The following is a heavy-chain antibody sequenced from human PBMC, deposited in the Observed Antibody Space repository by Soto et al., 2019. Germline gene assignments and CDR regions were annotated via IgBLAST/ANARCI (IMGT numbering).Heavy chain of an antibody. V-gene: IGHV4-59*08. D-gene: IGHD5-12*01. CDR1: GGSISSYY. CDR3: ARHAGSSGYDHFDY. Sequence: PSETLSLTCTVSGGSISSYYWSWIRQPPGKGLEWIGYIYYSGSTNYNPSLKSRVTISVDTSKNQFSLKLSSVTAADTAVYYCARHAGSSGYDHFDYWGQGTLVTVSS. J-gene: IGHJ4*02. CDR2: IYYSGST.